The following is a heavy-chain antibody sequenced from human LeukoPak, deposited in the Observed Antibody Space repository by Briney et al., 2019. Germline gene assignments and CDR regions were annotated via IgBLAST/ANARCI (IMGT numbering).Heavy chain of an antibody. D-gene: IGHD1-26*01. CDR2: INHSGST. J-gene: IGHJ4*02. CDR1: GGSFSGYY. Sequence: KASETLSLTCAVYGGSFSGYYWSWIRQPPGKGLEWIGEINHSGSTNYNPSLKSRVTISVDTSKNQLSLKLSSVTAADTAVYYCARGGRMGAIDYWGQGTLVTVPS. CDR3: ARGGRMGAIDY. V-gene: IGHV4-34*01.